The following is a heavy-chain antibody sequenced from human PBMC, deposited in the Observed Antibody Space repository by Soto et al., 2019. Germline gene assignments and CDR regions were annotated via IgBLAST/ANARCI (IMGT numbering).Heavy chain of an antibody. J-gene: IGHJ5*02. Sequence: HPGGSLRLSCAASGFTFSSYAMSWVRQAPGKGLEWVSAISGSGGSTYYADSVKGRFTISRDNSKNTLYLQMNSLRAEDTAVYYCAKVIVGVTRGLDWIDPWGQETLVSVSS. D-gene: IGHD1-26*01. CDR3: AKVIVGVTRGLDWIDP. CDR2: ISGSGGST. CDR1: GFTFSSYA. V-gene: IGHV3-23*01.